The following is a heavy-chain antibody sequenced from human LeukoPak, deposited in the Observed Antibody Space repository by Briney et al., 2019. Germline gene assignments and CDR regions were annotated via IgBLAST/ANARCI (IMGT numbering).Heavy chain of an antibody. CDR1: GYSFTSYW. V-gene: IGHV5-51*01. CDR2: IYPGDSDT. D-gene: IGHD3-22*01. CDR3: ARPYYYDSSGYQYYFDY. Sequence: GESPKLSCKGSGYSFTSYWIGWVRQMPGKGLEWMGIIYPGDSDTRYSPSFQGQVTISADKSISTAYLQWGSLKASDTAMYYCARPYYYDSSGYQYYFDYWGQGTLVTVSS. J-gene: IGHJ4*02.